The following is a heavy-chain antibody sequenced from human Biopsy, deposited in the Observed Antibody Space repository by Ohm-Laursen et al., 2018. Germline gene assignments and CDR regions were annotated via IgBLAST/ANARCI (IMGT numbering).Heavy chain of an antibody. J-gene: IGHJ4*02. CDR3: ARDGEAKYCRHGVCPSDY. V-gene: IGHV3-21*01. CDR1: GFPFHNYA. D-gene: IGHD2-8*01. CDR2: ISASGNHI. Sequence: SLRLSCAASGFPFHNYAMNWVRQAPGKGLEWVSSISASGNHIYYTDSVKGRFTVSRDNGKNSLDLQMNSLRGEDKAVYYCARDGEAKYCRHGVCPSDYWGQGTLVTVSS.